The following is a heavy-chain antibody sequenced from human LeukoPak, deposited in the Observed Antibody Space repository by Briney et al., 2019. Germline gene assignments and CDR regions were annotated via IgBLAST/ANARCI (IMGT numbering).Heavy chain of an antibody. Sequence: GRSLRLSCAASGFTFSSYAMGWVRQAPGKGLEWVSAISGSGGSTYYADSVKGRFTISRDNSKNTLYLQMGSLRAEDMAVYYCARGGVPSGLYFWSETDVWGKGTTVTVSS. CDR2: ISGSGGST. D-gene: IGHD3-3*01. V-gene: IGHV3-23*01. CDR3: ARGGVPSGLYFWSETDV. J-gene: IGHJ6*04. CDR1: GFTFSSYA.